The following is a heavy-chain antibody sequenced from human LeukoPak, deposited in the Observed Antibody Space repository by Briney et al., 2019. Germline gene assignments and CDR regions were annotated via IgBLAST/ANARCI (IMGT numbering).Heavy chain of an antibody. CDR1: GGTFSSYA. V-gene: IGHV1-69*04. J-gene: IGHJ4*02. Sequence: GASVKVSCTASGGTFSSYAISWVRQAPGQGLEWMGRIIPILGIANYAQKLQGRVTMTTDTSTSTAYMELRSLRSDDTAVYYCARYDSSGYCFDYWGQGTLVTVSS. CDR2: IIPILGIA. CDR3: ARYDSSGYCFDY. D-gene: IGHD3-22*01.